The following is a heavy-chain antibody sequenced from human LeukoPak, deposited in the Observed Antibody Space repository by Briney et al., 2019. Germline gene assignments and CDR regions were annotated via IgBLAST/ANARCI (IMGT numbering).Heavy chain of an antibody. V-gene: IGHV3-21*01. J-gene: IGHJ4*02. CDR3: ARDPVYDYVWGD. CDR2: ISSSSSYI. Sequence: AAGSLRLSCAASGFTFSSYSMNWVRQAPGKGLEWVSSISSSSSYIYYADSVKGRFTISRDNAKNSLFLQMNSLRAEDTAVYYCARDPVYDYVWGDWGQGTLVTVSS. D-gene: IGHD3-16*01. CDR1: GFTFSSYS.